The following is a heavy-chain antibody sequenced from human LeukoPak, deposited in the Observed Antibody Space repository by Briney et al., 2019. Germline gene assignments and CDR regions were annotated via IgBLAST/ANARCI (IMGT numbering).Heavy chain of an antibody. Sequence: GASVKVSRKASGGTFSSYAISWVRQAPGQGLEWMGRIIPILGIANYAQKFQGRVTITADKSTSTAYMELSSLRSEDTAVYYCARESCSGGSCYVWFDPWGQGTLVTVSS. CDR3: ARESCSGGSCYVWFDP. CDR2: IIPILGIA. CDR1: GGTFSSYA. V-gene: IGHV1-69*04. J-gene: IGHJ5*02. D-gene: IGHD2-15*01.